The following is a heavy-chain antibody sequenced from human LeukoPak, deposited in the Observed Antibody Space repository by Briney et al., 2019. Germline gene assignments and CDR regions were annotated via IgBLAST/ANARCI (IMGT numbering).Heavy chain of an antibody. Sequence: SVKVSCKASGGTFSSYAISWVRQAPGQGLEWMGRIIPILGIANYAQKFQGRVTITADKSTSTAYMELSSLRSEDTAVYYCARDRPVGYCSSTSCTRGINRFDPWGQGTLVTVSS. D-gene: IGHD2-2*01. CDR2: IIPILGIA. J-gene: IGHJ5*02. CDR1: GGTFSSYA. V-gene: IGHV1-69*04. CDR3: ARDRPVGYCSSTSCTRGINRFDP.